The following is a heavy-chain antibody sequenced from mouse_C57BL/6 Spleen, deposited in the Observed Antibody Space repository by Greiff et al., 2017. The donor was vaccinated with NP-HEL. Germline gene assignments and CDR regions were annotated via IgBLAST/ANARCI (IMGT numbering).Heavy chain of an antibody. Sequence: QVQLQQPGTELVKPGASVKLSCKASGYTFTSYWMHWVKQRPGQGLEWIGNINPSNGGTNYNEKFKSKATLTVDKSSSTAYMQLSSRTSEDSAVYYCARHDGYYLYYFDYWGQGTTLTVSS. CDR3: ARHDGYYLYYFDY. V-gene: IGHV1-53*01. D-gene: IGHD2-3*01. CDR2: INPSNGGT. J-gene: IGHJ2*01. CDR1: GYTFTSYW.